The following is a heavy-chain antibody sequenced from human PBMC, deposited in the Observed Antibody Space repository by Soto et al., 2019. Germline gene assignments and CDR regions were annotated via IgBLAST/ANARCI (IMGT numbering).Heavy chain of an antibody. CDR2: IIPIFGTA. D-gene: IGHD2-2*01. CDR1: GGTFSSYA. V-gene: IGHV1-69*13. CDR3: ARSNCSSTSCSRPLYYGMDV. J-gene: IGHJ6*02. Sequence: SVKVSCKASGGTFSSYAISWVRQAPGQGLEWMGGIIPIFGTANYAQRFQGRVTITADESTSTAYMELSSLRSEDTAVYYCARSNCSSTSCSRPLYYGMDVWGQGTTVTVSS.